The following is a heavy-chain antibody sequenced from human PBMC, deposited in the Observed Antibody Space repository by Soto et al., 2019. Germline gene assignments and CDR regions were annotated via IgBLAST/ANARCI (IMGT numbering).Heavy chain of an antibody. D-gene: IGHD3-22*01. Sequence: FPRLSCAASGFTFRSYIMNWVRPAPGKGLEWVSYITGSSGTMYYAYSVKGRFTISRNNAKNSLHLQMNSVRDDDTPVHYCARCGDYDGSGYYQYYFDYWRQGPLVIVSS. V-gene: IGHV3-48*02. CDR3: ARCGDYDGSGYYQYYFDY. CDR1: GFTFRSYI. J-gene: IGHJ4*02. CDR2: ITGSSGTM.